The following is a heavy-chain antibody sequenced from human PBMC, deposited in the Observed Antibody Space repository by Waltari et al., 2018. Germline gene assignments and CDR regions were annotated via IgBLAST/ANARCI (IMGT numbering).Heavy chain of an antibody. CDR2: ISGSGGSK. J-gene: IGHJ6*02. V-gene: IGHV3-23*01. D-gene: IGHD6-13*01. Sequence: ELQLLESGGGLVRPGGSLRLSFAAPGFPFSSYALTWSRRAPGRGLEGVSAISGSGGSKYYADAVKGRFTISRDNSKNTLYLQMNSLRAEDTAVYYCAKGAAAGGGNYYYGMDVWGQGTTVTVSS. CDR3: AKGAAAGGGNYYYGMDV. CDR1: GFPFSSYA.